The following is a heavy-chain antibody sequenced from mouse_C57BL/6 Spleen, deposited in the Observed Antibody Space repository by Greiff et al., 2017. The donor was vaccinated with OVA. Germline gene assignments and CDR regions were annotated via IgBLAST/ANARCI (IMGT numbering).Heavy chain of an antibody. CDR1: GFSLTSYG. Sequence: VQLVESGPGLVQPSQSLSITCTVSGFSLTSYGVHWVRQSPGKGLEWLGVLWSGGSTDYNAAFISRLSISKDNSKSQVFFKMNSLQADDTAIYYCARWGTTVVADYYAMDYWGQGTSVTVSS. D-gene: IGHD1-1*01. V-gene: IGHV2-2*01. J-gene: IGHJ4*01. CDR3: ARWGTTVVADYYAMDY. CDR2: LWSGGST.